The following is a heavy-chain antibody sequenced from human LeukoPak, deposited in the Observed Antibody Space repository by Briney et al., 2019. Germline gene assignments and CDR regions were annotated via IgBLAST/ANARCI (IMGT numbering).Heavy chain of an antibody. V-gene: IGHV3-15*01. CDR1: GFTFSNAW. Sequence: GRSLRLSCAASGFTFSNAWMSWVRQAPGKGLEWVGRIKSKTDGGTTDYAAPVKGRFTISRDDSKNTLYLQMNSLKTEDTAVYYCTTGIRWELELSPDAFDIWGQGTMVTVSS. J-gene: IGHJ3*02. D-gene: IGHD1-26*01. CDR3: TTGIRWELELSPDAFDI. CDR2: IKSKTDGGTT.